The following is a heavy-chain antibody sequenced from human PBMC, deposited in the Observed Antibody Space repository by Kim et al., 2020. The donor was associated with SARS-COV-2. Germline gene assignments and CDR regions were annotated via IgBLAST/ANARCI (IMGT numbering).Heavy chain of an antibody. CDR1: GFTFSSYA. Sequence: GGSLRLSCAASGFTFSSYAMHWVRQAPGKGLEWVAVISYDGSNKYYADSVKGRFTISRDNSKNTLYLQMNSLRAEDTAVYYCARDRSGGYSYGYRWGQGTLVTVSS. V-gene: IGHV3-30-3*01. CDR3: ARDRSGGYSYGYR. D-gene: IGHD5-18*01. J-gene: IGHJ4*02. CDR2: ISYDGSNK.